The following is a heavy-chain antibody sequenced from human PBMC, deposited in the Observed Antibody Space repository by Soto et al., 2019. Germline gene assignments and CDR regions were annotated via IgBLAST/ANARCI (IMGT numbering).Heavy chain of an antibody. V-gene: IGHV4-61*08. CDR3: ARDGGFYYGMDV. CDR1: GGSISTGGYY. CDR2: FYYSGST. D-gene: IGHD3-3*01. Sequence: PSETLSLTCTVSGGSISTGGYYWNWIRQHPGKGLEWIGYFYYSGSTYYNPSLKSRVTISVDTSKNQFSLKLSSVTAADTAVYYCARDGGFYYGMDVWGQGTTVTVS. J-gene: IGHJ6*02.